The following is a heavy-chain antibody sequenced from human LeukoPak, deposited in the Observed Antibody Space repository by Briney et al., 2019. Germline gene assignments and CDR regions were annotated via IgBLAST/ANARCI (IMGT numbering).Heavy chain of an antibody. J-gene: IGHJ3*02. CDR2: IIPILGIA. CDR3: ARDSRWLQLHDDAFDI. D-gene: IGHD5-24*01. V-gene: IGHV1-69*04. Sequence: GSSVEVSCKASGGTFSSYTISWVRQAPGQGLEWMGRIIPILGIANYAQKFQGRVTITADKSTSTAYMELSSLRSEDTAVYYCARDSRWLQLHDDAFDIWGQGTMVTVSS. CDR1: GGTFSSYT.